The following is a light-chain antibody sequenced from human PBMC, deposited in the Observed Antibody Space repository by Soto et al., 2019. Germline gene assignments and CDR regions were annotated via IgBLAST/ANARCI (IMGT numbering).Light chain of an antibody. CDR2: GAS. J-gene: IGKJ1*01. Sequence: EIVLTQSPGTLSLSPGERVTLSCRASQSVSSRYLAWYQQKPGQAPRLLIYGASNRATGIPERFTGSGSGAYFTLIISRLEPEDFAVYYCQHYDNSPTWTFGQGTKVEIK. CDR3: QHYDNSPTWT. V-gene: IGKV3-20*01. CDR1: QSVSSRY.